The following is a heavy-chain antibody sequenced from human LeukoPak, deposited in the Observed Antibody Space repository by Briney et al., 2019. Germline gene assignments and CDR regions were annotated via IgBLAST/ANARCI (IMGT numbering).Heavy chain of an antibody. CDR1: GGSFTDYF. D-gene: IGHD3-22*01. Sequence: PSETLSLTCDVFGGSFTDYFWTWIRQSPGKGLEWIGEINDYTGNTNYNLSLNSRVSISLEKSKNQFSLELRSVTAADTAFYYCARGRIAKIVVVHSFHYDMDVWGQGTTVTISS. CDR2: INDYTGNT. CDR3: ARGRIAKIVVVHSFHYDMDV. J-gene: IGHJ6*02. V-gene: IGHV4-34*01.